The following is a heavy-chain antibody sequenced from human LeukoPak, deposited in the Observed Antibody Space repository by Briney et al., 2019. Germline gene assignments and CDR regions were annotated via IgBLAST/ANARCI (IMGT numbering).Heavy chain of an antibody. D-gene: IGHD3-16*01. CDR2: ISYDGSNR. CDR1: GFTFSSYG. CDR3: AKAHTGGI. Sequence: GGSLRLSCAASGFTFSSYGMHWVRQAPAKGLEWVAVISYDGSNRYYADSVKGRFTISRDNSKNTLYLQMNSLRLEDTAVYYCAKAHTGGIWGQGTMVAVSS. V-gene: IGHV3-30*18. J-gene: IGHJ3*02.